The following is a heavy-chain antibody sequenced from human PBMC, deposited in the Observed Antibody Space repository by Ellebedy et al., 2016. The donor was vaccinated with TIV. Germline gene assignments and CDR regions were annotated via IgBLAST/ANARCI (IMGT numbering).Heavy chain of an antibody. CDR2: INQDGSMK. Sequence: GGSLRLSCAASGFSFRSYWMSWVRQAPGKGLEWVANINQDGSMKYFVDSVKGRFTLSRDHAKNSLYLQMNSLRDEDTAVYYCARAIYGASNLWGRGTLVTVSS. V-gene: IGHV3-7*01. CDR1: GFSFRSYW. CDR3: ARAIYGASNL. J-gene: IGHJ2*01. D-gene: IGHD4-17*01.